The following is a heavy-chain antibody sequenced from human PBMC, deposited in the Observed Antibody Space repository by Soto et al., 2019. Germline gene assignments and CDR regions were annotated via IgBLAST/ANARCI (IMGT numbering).Heavy chain of an antibody. D-gene: IGHD6-13*01. CDR1: GGSISSSSYY. CDR2: IYYSGST. Sequence: LALTCTVSGGSISSSSYYWGWIRQPPGKGLEWIGSIYYSGSTYYNPSLKSRVTISVDTSKNQFSLKLSSVTAADTAVYYCARGRGSSSWYWLQPYNWFDPWGQGTLVTVSS. J-gene: IGHJ5*02. V-gene: IGHV4-39*07. CDR3: ARGRGSSSWYWLQPYNWFDP.